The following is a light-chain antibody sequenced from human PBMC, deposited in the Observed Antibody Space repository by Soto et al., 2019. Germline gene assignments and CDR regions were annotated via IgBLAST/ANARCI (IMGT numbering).Light chain of an antibody. Sequence: QSVLTQPPSASGSPGQSVTISCTGTSSDVGGYNYVSWYQQHPGKAPKLMIYEVSKWPSGVPDRFSGSKSGNTASLTVSGLQPEDEADYYCSSYAGSNKPVFGTGTKLTVL. V-gene: IGLV2-8*01. CDR3: SSYAGSNKPV. CDR1: SSDVGGYNY. CDR2: EVS. J-gene: IGLJ1*01.